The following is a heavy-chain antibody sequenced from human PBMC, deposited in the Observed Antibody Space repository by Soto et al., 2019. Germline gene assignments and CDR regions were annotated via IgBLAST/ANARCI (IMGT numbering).Heavy chain of an antibody. V-gene: IGHV1-2*04. D-gene: IGHD3-16*02. Sequence: QEQLVQSGAEVKKPGASVKVSCKASGYTFTGNYMHWVRQAPGQGFEWMGWINVNSGGTKYAQKFQGWVTMTRDTSISTAYMELSRLRSDDTAVYYCARGDKLSLYPQLDYWGQGTLVTVSS. CDR1: GYTFTGNY. J-gene: IGHJ4*02. CDR3: ARGDKLSLYPQLDY. CDR2: INVNSGGT.